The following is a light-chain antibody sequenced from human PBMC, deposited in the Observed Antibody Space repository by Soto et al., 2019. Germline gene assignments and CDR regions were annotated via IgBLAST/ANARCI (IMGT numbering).Light chain of an antibody. CDR2: DAS. V-gene: IGKV3D-20*01. J-gene: IGKJ5*01. Sequence: EIVLTQSPGTLSLSPGERATLSCRASQSVSSNFLAWYQLKPGLAPRFLIYDASYRVTGIPDRFSGSGSGTDFTLTISRLEPEDFAVYYCQQYGTSPITFGQGTRLEIK. CDR3: QQYGTSPIT. CDR1: QSVSSNF.